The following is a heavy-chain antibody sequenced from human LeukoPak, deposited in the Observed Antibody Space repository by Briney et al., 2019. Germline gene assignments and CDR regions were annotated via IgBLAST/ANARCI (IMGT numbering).Heavy chain of an antibody. V-gene: IGHV1-3*04. CDR3: ARGQWVGTTQAYYLDY. CDR1: GYDFTDYS. CDR2: VNTGNGHT. D-gene: IGHD1-26*01. Sequence: ASVKVSCKASGYDFTDYSIQWVSQAPGQRLEWMGWVNTGNGHTRYSPKFQGRVTIVRDTSASTAYMDLSSLTSEDTALYYCARGQWVGTTQAYYLDYWGQGTLVAVSS. J-gene: IGHJ4*02.